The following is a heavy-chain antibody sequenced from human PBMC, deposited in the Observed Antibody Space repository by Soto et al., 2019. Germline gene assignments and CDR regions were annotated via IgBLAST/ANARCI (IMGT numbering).Heavy chain of an antibody. CDR1: GASISSNNW. CDR3: TTDSYITIVIIRFDY. V-gene: IGHV4-4*02. D-gene: IGHD3-16*02. CDR2: IYHSGTT. Sequence: SETLSLTCAVSGASISSNNWWNWVRQAPGKGLEWIGEIYHSGTTNYNPSLNSRVTISVDKSENQFSLRLISVTAADTAVYYCTTDSYITIVIIRFDYWGHGTLVTVSS. J-gene: IGHJ4*01.